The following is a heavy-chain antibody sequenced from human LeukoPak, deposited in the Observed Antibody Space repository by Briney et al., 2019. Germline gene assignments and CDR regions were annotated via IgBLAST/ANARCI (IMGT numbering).Heavy chain of an antibody. CDR2: INPNSGGT. J-gene: IGHJ3*02. CDR1: GYTFTGYY. D-gene: IGHD6-6*01. CDR3: ARGVEYSSSGDAFDI. Sequence: GASVKVSCKASGYTFTGYYMHWVRQAPGQGLEWMGWINPNSGGTNYAQKFQGRVTITTDESTSTAYMELSSLRSEDTAVYYCARGVEYSSSGDAFDIWGQGTMVTVSS. V-gene: IGHV1-2*02.